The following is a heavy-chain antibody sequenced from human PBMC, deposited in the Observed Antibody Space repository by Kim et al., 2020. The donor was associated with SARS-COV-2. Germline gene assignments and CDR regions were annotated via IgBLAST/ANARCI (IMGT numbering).Heavy chain of an antibody. CDR1: GFTFTNYW. J-gene: IGHJ4*02. CDR2: VGGDGGSR. CDR3: TSICEY. D-gene: IGHD3-3*02. V-gene: IGHV3-74*01. Sequence: GGSLRLSCAASGFTFTNYWIHWVRQIPGKGPVWVSSVGGDGGSRYYADSVKGRFTTSRDNANNMVYLQMNSLRVDDTAIYYCTSICEYWGQGALVTVS.